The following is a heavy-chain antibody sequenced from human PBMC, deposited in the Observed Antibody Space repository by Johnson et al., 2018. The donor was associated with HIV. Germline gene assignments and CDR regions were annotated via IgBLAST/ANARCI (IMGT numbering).Heavy chain of an antibody. CDR3: AKAEQDSGSYEADAFDI. Sequence: EVQLVESGGGLVQPGRSLRLSCAASGFTFSSYAMSWVRQAPGKGLEWVSAISGSGGSTYYADSVKGRFTISRDNSKNTLYLQMNSLRAEDTAVYYWAKAEQDSGSYEADAFDIWGQGTMVTVSS. J-gene: IGHJ3*02. CDR1: GFTFSSYA. D-gene: IGHD1-26*01. V-gene: IGHV3-23*04. CDR2: ISGSGGST.